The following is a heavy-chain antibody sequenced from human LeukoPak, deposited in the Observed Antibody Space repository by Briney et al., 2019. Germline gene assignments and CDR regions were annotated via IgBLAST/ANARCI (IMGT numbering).Heavy chain of an antibody. CDR3: ARVFPYSSGCGVDY. CDR1: GGSIRSYY. Sequence: PSETLSLTCTVSGGSIRSYYWSWSRQPPGKGLEWIGYIYYSGSTNYNPSLKSRVTISVDTSKNQFSLNLSSVTAADTAVYYCARVFPYSSGCGVDYWGQGTRVTVSS. CDR2: IYYSGST. V-gene: IGHV4-59*01. D-gene: IGHD6-19*01. J-gene: IGHJ4*02.